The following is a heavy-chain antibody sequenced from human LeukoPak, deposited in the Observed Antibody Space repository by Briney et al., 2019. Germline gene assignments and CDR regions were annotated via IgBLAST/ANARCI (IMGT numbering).Heavy chain of an antibody. D-gene: IGHD4-23*01. CDR3: ASLYYGGNNFDY. J-gene: IGHJ4*02. CDR2: ISSSSTYI. CDR1: GFIFSTYS. V-gene: IGHV3-21*01. Sequence: PGGSLRLSCAASGFIFSTYSMNWVRQAPGKGLEWVSSISSSSTYIYYADSLKGRFTISRDNAKKSPYLQMNSLRAEDTAVYYCASLYYGGNNFDYWGQGTLVTVSS.